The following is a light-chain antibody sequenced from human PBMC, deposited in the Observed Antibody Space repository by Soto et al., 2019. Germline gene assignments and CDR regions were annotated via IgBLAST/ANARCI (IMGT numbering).Light chain of an antibody. CDR1: QSVNSN. V-gene: IGKV3-15*01. J-gene: IGKJ5*01. CDR3: QQFHNWPLT. CDR2: SAS. Sequence: EIVMTQSPATLSVSPGERATLSCRASQSVNSNLAWYQQNPGQAPRLLIYSASTRATGIPARFSGSGSGTEFTLTISSLQSEDFAVYYCQQFHNWPLTFGQGTRLEIK.